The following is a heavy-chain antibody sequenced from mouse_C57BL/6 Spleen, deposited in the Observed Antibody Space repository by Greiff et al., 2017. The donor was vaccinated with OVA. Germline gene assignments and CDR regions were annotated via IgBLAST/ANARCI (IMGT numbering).Heavy chain of an antibody. CDR3: ARGGYYVPYAMDY. J-gene: IGHJ4*01. CDR1: GYTFTSYW. Sequence: QVQLQQPGAELVKPGASVKMSCKASGYTFTSYWITWVKQRPGQGLEWIGDIYPGSGSTNYNEKFKSKATLTVDTSSSTAYMQLSSLTSEDSAVYYCARGGYYVPYAMDYWGQGTSVTVSS. D-gene: IGHD2-3*01. CDR2: IYPGSGST. V-gene: IGHV1-55*01.